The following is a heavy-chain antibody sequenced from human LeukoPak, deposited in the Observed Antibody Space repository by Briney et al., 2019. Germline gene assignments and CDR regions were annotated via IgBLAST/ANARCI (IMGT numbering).Heavy chain of an antibody. CDR1: GYSISSSYY. Sequence: PSETLSLTCTVSGYSISSSYYWDWIRQPPGKGLEWIGSIYYGGSTYYNPSLKSRVTISVDKSKNQFSLKLSSVTAADTAVYYCARVPPRLIAVAGADAFDIWGQGTMVTVSS. V-gene: IGHV4-38-2*02. CDR3: ARVPPRLIAVAGADAFDI. CDR2: IYYGGST. J-gene: IGHJ3*02. D-gene: IGHD6-19*01.